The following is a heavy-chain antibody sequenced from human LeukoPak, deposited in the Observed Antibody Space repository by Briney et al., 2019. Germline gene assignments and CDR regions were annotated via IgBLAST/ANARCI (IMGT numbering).Heavy chain of an antibody. Sequence: PGGSLRLSCAASGFTFSSYGMHWVRQAPGKGLEWVAFIRYDGSNKYYADSVKGRFTISRDNSKNTVYLQMNSLRAEDTAVYYCAKDRLIVPAASSFDYWGQGTLVTVSS. J-gene: IGHJ4*02. V-gene: IGHV3-30*02. CDR1: GFTFSSYG. CDR3: AKDRLIVPAASSFDY. CDR2: IRYDGSNK. D-gene: IGHD2-2*01.